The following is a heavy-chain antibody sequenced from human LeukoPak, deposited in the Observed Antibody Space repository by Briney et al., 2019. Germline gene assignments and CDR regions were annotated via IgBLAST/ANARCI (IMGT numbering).Heavy chain of an antibody. D-gene: IGHD1-20*01. CDR3: STLTSRGLSDS. V-gene: IGHV3-15*01. CDR1: GFTFSSYW. Sequence: GGSLRLSCAASGFTFSSYWMSWVRQAPGKGLEWVGRIKSKADGETIDYAAPVKGRFAFSRDDSKNMLYLQMNSLKSEDTAVYYCSTLTSRGLSDSWGQGTLVTVSS. CDR2: IKSKADGETI. J-gene: IGHJ4*02.